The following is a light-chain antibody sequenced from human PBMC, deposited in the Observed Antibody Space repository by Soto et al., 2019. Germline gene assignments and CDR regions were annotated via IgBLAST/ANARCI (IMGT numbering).Light chain of an antibody. CDR1: QSVSSW. V-gene: IGKV1-5*03. CDR3: QQYYTFWT. Sequence: DIQMTQSPSTLSASVGDRVTITCRASQSVSSWLAWYQQKPGKPPKLLIYEASSLESGVPSRFGGSGSGTEFTLTISSLQPDDFATYYCQQYYTFWTFGQGTKVEIK. CDR2: EAS. J-gene: IGKJ1*01.